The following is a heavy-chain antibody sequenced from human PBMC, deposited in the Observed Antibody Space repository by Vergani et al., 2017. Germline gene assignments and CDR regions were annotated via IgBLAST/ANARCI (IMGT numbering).Heavy chain of an antibody. CDR1: GFTFSSYA. J-gene: IGHJ6*02. V-gene: IGHV3-23*01. Sequence: EVQLLESGGGLVQPGGSLRLSCAASGFTFSSYAMSWVRQAPGXGLEWVSAISGSGGSTYYADSVKGRLTIARDNSKNTLYLQMNSLRAEDTAVYYGAIGGMSSSWYDYYYYGMDVWGQGTTVTVSS. D-gene: IGHD6-13*01. CDR2: ISGSGGST. CDR3: AIGGMSSSWYDYYYYGMDV.